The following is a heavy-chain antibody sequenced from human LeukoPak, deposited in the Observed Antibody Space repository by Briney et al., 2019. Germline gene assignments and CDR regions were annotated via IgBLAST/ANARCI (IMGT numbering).Heavy chain of an antibody. CDR2: IYSGGST. D-gene: IGHD3-9*01. CDR3: ARDFPYDILTGYYNGDRFDI. Sequence: YPRGSLRLSCAASGFTFSSYEMNWVRQAPGKGLEWVSVIYSGGSTYYADSVKGRFTISRDNSKNTLYLQMNSLRAEDTAVYYCARDFPYDILTGYYNGDRFDIWGQGTMVTVSS. J-gene: IGHJ3*02. CDR1: GFTFSSYE. V-gene: IGHV3-66*01.